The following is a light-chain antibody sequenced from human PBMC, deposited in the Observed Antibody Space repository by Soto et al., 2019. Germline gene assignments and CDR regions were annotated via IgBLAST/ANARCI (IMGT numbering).Light chain of an antibody. CDR1: QSISSW. J-gene: IGKJ1*01. V-gene: IGKV1-5*03. CDR2: KSS. Sequence: DIQMTQSPSTLSASVGDRVTLTCRASQSISSWLAWYQQKPGKAPKLLIYKSSSSESGVPSRFSGSGSGTEFTLTISSLQPDDFATYYCQQYNSYPWKFGQGTKVEIK. CDR3: QQYNSYPWK.